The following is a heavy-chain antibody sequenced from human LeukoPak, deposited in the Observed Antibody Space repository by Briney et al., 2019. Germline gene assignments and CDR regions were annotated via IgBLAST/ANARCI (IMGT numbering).Heavy chain of an antibody. CDR2: INHSGST. J-gene: IGHJ6*03. V-gene: IGHV4-34*01. Sequence: KPSETLSLTCAVYGGSFSGYYWSWIRQPPGKGLEWIGEINHSGSTNYNPSLKSRVTISVDTSKNQFSLKLSSVTAADTAVYHCARTGYDILTGYRYYYYYMDVWGKGTTVTVSS. D-gene: IGHD3-9*01. CDR3: ARTGYDILTGYRYYYYYMDV. CDR1: GGSFSGYY.